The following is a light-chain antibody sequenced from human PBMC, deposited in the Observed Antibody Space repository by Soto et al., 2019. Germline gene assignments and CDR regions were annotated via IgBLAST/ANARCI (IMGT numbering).Light chain of an antibody. CDR1: QSVSSY. Sequence: EVVLTQSPATLSLSPGERATLSCRASQSVSSYLAWYQQKPGQAPRLLIYDAFNRATGIPARFSGSGSGTDFTLTISSLETEDFAVYYCQQRSNWPVTFGQGKRLEIK. CDR3: QQRSNWPVT. CDR2: DAF. V-gene: IGKV3-11*01. J-gene: IGKJ5*01.